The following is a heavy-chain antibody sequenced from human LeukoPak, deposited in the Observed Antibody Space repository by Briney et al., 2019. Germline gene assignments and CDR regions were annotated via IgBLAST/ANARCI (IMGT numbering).Heavy chain of an antibody. J-gene: IGHJ3*02. CDR1: GFIFSTYS. CDR2: ISSTSSYI. Sequence: GGSLRLSCAASGFIFSTYSMSWVRQAPGKGLEWVSSISSTSSYIYYADSVKGRFTFSRDNAKNSLYLQINSLRAEDTAVYYCARDRTGPDAFDIWGQGTMVTVSS. V-gene: IGHV3-21*01. CDR3: ARDRTGPDAFDI.